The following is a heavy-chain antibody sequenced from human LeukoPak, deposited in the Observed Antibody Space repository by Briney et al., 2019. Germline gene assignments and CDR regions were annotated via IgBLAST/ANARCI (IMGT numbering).Heavy chain of an antibody. V-gene: IGHV3-48*04. D-gene: IGHD6-6*01. CDR1: GFTFSSYS. CDR3: ARDEGIAARGFDY. CDR2: ISSSSSTI. J-gene: IGHJ4*02. Sequence: GGSLRLSCAASGFTFSSYSMNWVRQAPGKGLEWVSYISSSSSTIYYADSVKGRFTISRDNAKNPLYLQMNSLRAEDTAVYYCARDEGIAARGFDYWGQGTLVTVSS.